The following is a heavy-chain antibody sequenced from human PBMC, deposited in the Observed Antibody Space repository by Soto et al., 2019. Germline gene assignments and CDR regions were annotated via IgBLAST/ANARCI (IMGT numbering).Heavy chain of an antibody. CDR2: VSAYNGNT. Sequence: QIQLVQSGAEVKKPGASVKVSCKASGYTFINYGISWVRQAPGQGLEWVGWVSAYNGNTNYAQSLQGRVTLTTETSPSTAYMELRSLTSDDTAVYFCVSGGYSGSGTLLNTDNFYMDVWGKGTTVIVSS. V-gene: IGHV1-18*01. D-gene: IGHD3-10*01. J-gene: IGHJ6*03. CDR3: VSGGYSGSGTLLNTDNFYMDV. CDR1: GYTFINYG.